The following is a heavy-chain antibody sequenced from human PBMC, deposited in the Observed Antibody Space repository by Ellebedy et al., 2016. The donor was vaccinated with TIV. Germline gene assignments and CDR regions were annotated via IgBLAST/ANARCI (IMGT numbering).Heavy chain of an antibody. CDR1: RFTFSSYA. CDR3: GKEELVAVTPYLDY. V-gene: IGHV3-23*01. J-gene: IGHJ4*02. CDR2: ISDRGGST. Sequence: PGGSLRLSCVASRFTFSSYAITWVRQAPGKGLEWVSAISDRGGSTYYADSVRGRFTISRDNSKNTLYLQMNSLRAEDTAVYYCGKEELVAVTPYLDYWGQGTLVTVSS. D-gene: IGHD2-15*01.